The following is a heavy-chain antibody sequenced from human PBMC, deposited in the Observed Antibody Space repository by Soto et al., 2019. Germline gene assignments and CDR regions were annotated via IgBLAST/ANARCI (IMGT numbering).Heavy chain of an antibody. CDR3: ASIYDSSGYYYGNNWFDP. V-gene: IGHV4-31*02. CDR2: IYYSGGT. CDR1: GASIGSGDYS. J-gene: IGHJ5*02. Sequence: PSETLSLTCTVSGASIGSGDYSWSWIRQHPGKGLEWIGYIYYSGGTYYNPSLKSRVTISVDTSKNQFSLELSSVTDADTAVYYCASIYDSSGYYYGNNWFDPWGQGTLVTVSS. D-gene: IGHD3-22*01.